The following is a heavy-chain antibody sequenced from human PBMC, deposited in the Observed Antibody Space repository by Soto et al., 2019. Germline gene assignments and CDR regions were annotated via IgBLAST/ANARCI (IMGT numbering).Heavy chain of an antibody. J-gene: IGHJ1*01. CDR2: INPMGGST. CDR1: GYTFTSYY. V-gene: IGHV1-46*01. Sequence: QVQLVQSGAEVKKPGASVKVSCKASGYTFTSYYIHWVRQAPGQGLEWMGIINPMGGSTNFAQNFHGRTSITKDTSTSTVYMELSSLRSEDTAVYYCAASSNYFDSSGHLWGQGTMVTVSS. CDR3: AASSNYFDSSGHL. D-gene: IGHD3-22*01.